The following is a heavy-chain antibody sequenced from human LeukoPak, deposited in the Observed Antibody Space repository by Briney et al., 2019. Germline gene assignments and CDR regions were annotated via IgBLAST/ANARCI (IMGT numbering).Heavy chain of an antibody. CDR1: GFTFDDYA. D-gene: IGHD3-22*01. CDR3: AEDTGPYDSSGYYYVRYFDY. Sequence: GGSLRLSCAASGFTFDDYAMHWVRQAPGKGLEWVSGISWNSGSIGYADSVKGRFTISRDNAKNSLYLQMNSLRAEDTALYYCAEDTGPYDSSGYYYVRYFDYWGQGTLVTVSS. CDR2: ISWNSGSI. J-gene: IGHJ4*02. V-gene: IGHV3-9*01.